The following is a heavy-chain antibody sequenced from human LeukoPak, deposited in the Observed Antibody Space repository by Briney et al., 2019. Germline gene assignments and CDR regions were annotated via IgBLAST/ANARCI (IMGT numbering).Heavy chain of an antibody. J-gene: IGHJ5*02. D-gene: IGHD3-22*01. CDR1: GYSISSGYY. Sequence: SETLSLTCTVSGYSISSGYYWGWIRQPPGKGLEWIGYIYYSGSTNYNPSLKSRVTISVDTPKNHFSLTLSSVTAADTAVYYCARREMNYYDSSGQGGFDPWGQGTLVTVSS. V-gene: IGHV4-38-2*02. CDR2: IYYSGST. CDR3: ARREMNYYDSSGQGGFDP.